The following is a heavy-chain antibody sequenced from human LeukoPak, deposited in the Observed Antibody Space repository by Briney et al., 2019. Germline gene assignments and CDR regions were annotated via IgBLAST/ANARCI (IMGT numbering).Heavy chain of an antibody. Sequence: ASVKVSCKSSGYTFTDYYMHWVRQAPGQGLEWMGWINPKTGGTNYAQKFQGRATMTRDTPISTAYMELSRLRSDDTAVYYCARGQGPSTISSGMDVWGQGTTVTVSS. V-gene: IGHV1-2*02. J-gene: IGHJ6*02. CDR1: GYTFTDYY. CDR3: ARGQGPSTISSGMDV. D-gene: IGHD3-9*01. CDR2: INPKTGGT.